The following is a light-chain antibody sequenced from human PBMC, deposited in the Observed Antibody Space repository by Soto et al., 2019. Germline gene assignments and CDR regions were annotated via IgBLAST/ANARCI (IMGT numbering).Light chain of an antibody. Sequence: QSALTQPASVSGSPGQSITISCTGSSSDVGKFDLVSWYQQHPDKAPKLIIFEVTKRPSGLSHRFSGSKSGNTASLTISGLQAEDEAEYYCSSYAGGPFVFGSGTKLTVL. J-gene: IGLJ1*01. V-gene: IGLV2-23*02. CDR2: EVT. CDR1: SSDVGKFDL. CDR3: SSYAGGPFV.